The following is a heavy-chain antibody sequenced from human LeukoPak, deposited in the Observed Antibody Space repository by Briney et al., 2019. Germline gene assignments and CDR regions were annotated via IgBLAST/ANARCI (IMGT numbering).Heavy chain of an antibody. CDR1: GYTFTSYG. V-gene: IGHV1-18*01. CDR3: AREGPHLRSLAVVYYYYDMDV. CDR2: ISAYNGNT. J-gene: IGHJ6*03. D-gene: IGHD4-17*01. Sequence: ASVKVSCKASGYTFTSYGISWVRQAPGQGLEWMGWISAYNGNTNYAQKLQGRVTMTTDTSTSTAYMELRSLRSDDTAVYYCAREGPHLRSLAVVYYYYDMDVWGKGTTVTVSS.